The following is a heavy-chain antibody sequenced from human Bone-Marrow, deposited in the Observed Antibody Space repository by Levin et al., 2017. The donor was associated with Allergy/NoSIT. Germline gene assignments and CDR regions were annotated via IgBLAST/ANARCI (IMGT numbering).Heavy chain of an antibody. V-gene: IGHV1-3*01. J-gene: IGHJ4*02. CDR3: AREGFTAAYKE. Sequence: GESLKISCKASGYSFNSYAIHWVRQAPGQRLEWMGWIHPAGEKTQYSQKFQDRVTFRWDTYTTTAYMELHRLRSEDTALYYCAREGFTAAYKEWGQGTLVTVSA. D-gene: IGHD5-24*01. CDR1: GYSFNSYA. CDR2: IHPAGEKT.